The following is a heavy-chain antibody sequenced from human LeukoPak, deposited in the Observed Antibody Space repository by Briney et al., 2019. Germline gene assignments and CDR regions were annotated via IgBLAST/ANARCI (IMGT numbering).Heavy chain of an antibody. CDR2: ISGSGGST. V-gene: IGHV3-23*01. CDR3: AKGGSSSSGLGFCDY. CDR1: GFTLSSYA. D-gene: IGHD6-6*01. J-gene: IGHJ4*02. Sequence: PGGSLRLSCAASGFTLSSYAMSWVRQAPGKGLEWVSAISGSGGSTYYADSVKGRFTISRDNSKNTLYLQMNSLRAEDTAVYYCAKGGSSSSGLGFCDYWGQGTLVTVSS.